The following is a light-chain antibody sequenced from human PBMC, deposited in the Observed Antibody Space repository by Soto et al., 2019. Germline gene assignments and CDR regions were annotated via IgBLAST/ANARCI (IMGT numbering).Light chain of an antibody. CDR1: SSNIGPGYD. V-gene: IGLV1-40*01. CDR2: SNT. CDR3: KSYDTSLSGSV. J-gene: IGLJ1*01. Sequence: QSVLTQPPSVSGAPGQRVTISCTGSSSNIGPGYDVHWYQQLPGTAPKLLIYSNTNRPSGVPDRFSGSRSGTSASLAITGVQAEDQPDSSSKSYDTSLSGSVFGTGTKVTV.